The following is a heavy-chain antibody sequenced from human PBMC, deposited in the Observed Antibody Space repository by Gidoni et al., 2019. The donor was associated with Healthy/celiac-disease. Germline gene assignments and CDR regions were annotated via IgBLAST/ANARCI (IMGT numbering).Heavy chain of an antibody. CDR1: GYTFTGYY. CDR3: AREKGTSSRNYYYYGMDV. D-gene: IGHD6-13*01. Sequence: QVQLVQSGAEVKKPGASVKVSCKASGYTFTGYYMHWVRQAPGQGLEWMGWINPNSGSTNYAQKFQGRVTMTRDTSISTAYMELSRLRSDDTAVYYCAREKGTSSRNYYYYGMDVWGQGTTVTVSS. J-gene: IGHJ6*02. CDR2: INPNSGST. V-gene: IGHV1-2*02.